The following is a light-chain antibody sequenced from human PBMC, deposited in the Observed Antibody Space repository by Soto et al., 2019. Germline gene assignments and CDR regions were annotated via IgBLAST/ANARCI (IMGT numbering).Light chain of an antibody. CDR1: QSVSSSY. Sequence: EIVLTQSPGTLSLSPGERATLSCRASQSVSSSYLAWYQQKPGQAPRLLIYGASSRATGSPDRFSGSGSGTDFTLTISRLEPEDFAVYYCQQYGSSSITFGQGTRREIK. CDR3: QQYGSSSIT. J-gene: IGKJ5*01. CDR2: GAS. V-gene: IGKV3-20*01.